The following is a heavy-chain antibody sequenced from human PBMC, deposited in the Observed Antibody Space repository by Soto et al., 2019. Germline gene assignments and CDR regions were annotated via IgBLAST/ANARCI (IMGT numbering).Heavy chain of an antibody. V-gene: IGHV4-39*07. CDR2: IHYSGNT. CDR3: ATVFGGNYNDYFDK. CDR1: GGPINSGSYY. J-gene: IGHJ4*02. D-gene: IGHD1-26*01. Sequence: PSATLSLTCTVSGGPINSGSYYWGWIRQPPGKGLEWIGSIHYSGNTYYSPSLKSRVTISVDTSKNQFSLKLSSVTAADTAVYYCATVFGGNYNDYFDKWSQGTLVTVS.